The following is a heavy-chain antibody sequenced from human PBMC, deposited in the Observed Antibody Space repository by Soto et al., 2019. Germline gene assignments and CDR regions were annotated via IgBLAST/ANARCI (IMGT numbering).Heavy chain of an antibody. Sequence: SETLSLTCAVSGGSISSGGYSWSWIRQPPGKGLEWIGYIYHSGSTYYNPSLKSRVTISVDRSKDQFSLKLSSVTAADTAVYYCARDNAAMGNFDYWGQGTLVTV. CDR2: IYHSGST. CDR1: GGSISSGGYS. D-gene: IGHD5-18*01. CDR3: ARDNAAMGNFDY. J-gene: IGHJ4*02. V-gene: IGHV4-30-2*01.